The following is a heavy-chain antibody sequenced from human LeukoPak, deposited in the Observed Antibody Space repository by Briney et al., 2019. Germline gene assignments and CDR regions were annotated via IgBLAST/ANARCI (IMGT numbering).Heavy chain of an antibody. J-gene: IGHJ4*02. CDR1: GGSISSDY. Sequence: SETLSLTCTVSGGSISSDYWSWIRQPPGKGLEWIGYMYYSGNTSYNPSLKSRVTISIDTSKNQFSLKLSSVTAADTAVYYCARAVCSSSSCYIGRYFDYWGQGTLVTVSS. CDR2: MYYSGNT. D-gene: IGHD2-2*02. CDR3: ARAVCSSSSCYIGRYFDY. V-gene: IGHV4-59*01.